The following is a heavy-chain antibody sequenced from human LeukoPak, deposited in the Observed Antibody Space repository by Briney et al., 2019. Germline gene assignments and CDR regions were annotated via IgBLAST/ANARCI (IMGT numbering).Heavy chain of an antibody. CDR1: GFTVSSNY. V-gene: IGHV3-53*04. Sequence: PGGSLRLSCVASGFTVSSNYMSWVRQAPGKGLEWVSVIYSGGNTFYADSVKGRFTISRHNSKNTLYLQMNSLRSEDTAVYYCARVPEMYSSSPDSLWGQGTMVTVSS. CDR2: IYSGGNT. CDR3: ARVPEMYSSSPDSL. D-gene: IGHD6-13*01. J-gene: IGHJ3*01.